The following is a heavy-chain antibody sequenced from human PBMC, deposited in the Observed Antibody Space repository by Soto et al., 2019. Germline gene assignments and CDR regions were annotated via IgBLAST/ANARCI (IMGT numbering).Heavy chain of an antibody. CDR3: ARAREKEYSSAIFFDI. V-gene: IGHV3-53*01. J-gene: IGHJ4*02. D-gene: IGHD5-18*01. Sequence: PGGSLRLSCAASGLTVSSSYMSWVRQAPGKGLQWVSVIYSAGSTYYANSVKGRFTIARDISTNMVYIQMISLTDEDTAVYYCARAREKEYSSAIFFDIWGQGNLVTVSS. CDR2: IYSAGST. CDR1: GLTVSSSY.